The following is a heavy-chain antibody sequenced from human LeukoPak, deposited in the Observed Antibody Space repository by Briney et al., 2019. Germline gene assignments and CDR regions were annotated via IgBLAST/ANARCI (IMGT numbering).Heavy chain of an antibody. CDR2: INSDGSST. D-gene: IGHD4-17*01. J-gene: IGHJ6*02. Sequence: GGSLRLSCAASGFTFSSYWMHWVRQAPGKGLVWVSRINSDGSSTSYADSVKGRFTISRDNAKNTLYLQMNSLRAEDTAVYYCARDDTRNTVTTPYYHYGMDVWGQGTTVTVSS. CDR3: ARDDTRNTVTTPYYHYGMDV. CDR1: GFTFSSYW. V-gene: IGHV3-74*01.